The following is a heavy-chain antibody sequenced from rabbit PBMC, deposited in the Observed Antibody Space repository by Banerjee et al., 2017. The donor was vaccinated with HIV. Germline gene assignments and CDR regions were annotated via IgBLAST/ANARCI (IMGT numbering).Heavy chain of an antibody. CDR2: IDPVFGST. CDR1: GFIFSSSG. D-gene: IGHD4-1*01. Sequence: QSLEESGGDLVQPGGSLKLSCTASGFIFSSSGVSWVRQAPGKGLEWIGYIDPVFGSTYYASWVNGRFTISSHNAQNTLYLQLNSLTAADTATYFCVREGSAWGADFWGQGTLVTVS. CDR3: VREGSAWGADF. V-gene: IGHV1S7*01. J-gene: IGHJ6*01.